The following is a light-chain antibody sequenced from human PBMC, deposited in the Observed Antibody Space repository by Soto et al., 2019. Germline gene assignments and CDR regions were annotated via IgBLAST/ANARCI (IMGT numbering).Light chain of an antibody. CDR1: SSNIGAGYD. Sequence: QSVLTQPPSVSGAPGQRVIISCTGSSSNIGAGYDVHWYQQLPGTAPKLLIYGNSNRPSGVPDRFSGSKSGTSASLAITGLQAEDEADYYCQSSDSSLSGVVFGGGTKLNVL. J-gene: IGLJ2*01. CDR2: GNS. CDR3: QSSDSSLSGVV. V-gene: IGLV1-40*01.